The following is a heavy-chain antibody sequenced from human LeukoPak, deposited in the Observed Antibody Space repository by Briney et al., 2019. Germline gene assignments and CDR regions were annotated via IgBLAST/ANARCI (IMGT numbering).Heavy chain of an antibody. J-gene: IGHJ5*02. CDR3: ARGLYYGSGSQFNWFDP. CDR2: IYTSGST. CDR1: GGSISSYY. Sequence: SSETLSLTCTVSGGSISSYYWSWIRQPPGKGLEWIGYIYTSGSTNYNPSLKSRVTISVDTSKNQFSLKLSSVTAADTAVYYCARGLYYGSGSQFNWFDPWGQGTLVTVSS. D-gene: IGHD3-10*01. V-gene: IGHV4-4*09.